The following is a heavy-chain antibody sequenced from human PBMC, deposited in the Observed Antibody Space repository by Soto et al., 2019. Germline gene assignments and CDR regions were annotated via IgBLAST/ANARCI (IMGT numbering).Heavy chain of an antibody. Sequence: ASVKVSCKVSGYTLTELSMHWVRQAPGKGLEWMGGFDPEDGETIYAQKFQGRVTMTEDTSTDTAYMELSSLRSEDTALYYCTTLKTELPLRDVFDIWGKGTMVTVS. D-gene: IGHD1-1*01. CDR2: FDPEDGET. V-gene: IGHV1-24*01. CDR1: GYTLTELS. J-gene: IGHJ3*02. CDR3: TTLKTELPLRDVFDI.